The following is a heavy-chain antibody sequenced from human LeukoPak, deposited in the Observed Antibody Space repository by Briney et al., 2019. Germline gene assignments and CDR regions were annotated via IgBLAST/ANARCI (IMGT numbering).Heavy chain of an antibody. J-gene: IGHJ1*01. D-gene: IGHD2-21*02. Sequence: GGSLRLSCAASGFXFSIYWMHCVRQGLGEGLGWVSRIRSDGTSKSYADSVKGRFTNSRDNAKNTLYLQMSSLRAEDTAVYYCARGGDPVKYYAEYFQYWGQGTLVTVSS. V-gene: IGHV3-74*01. CDR3: ARGGDPVKYYAEYFQY. CDR2: IRSDGTSK. CDR1: GFXFSIYW.